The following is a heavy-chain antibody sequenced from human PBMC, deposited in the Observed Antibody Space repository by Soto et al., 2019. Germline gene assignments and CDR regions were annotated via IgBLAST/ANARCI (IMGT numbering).Heavy chain of an antibody. CDR1: GCTFSSYA. Sequence: PGGSLRLSCAASGCTFSSYAMSWVRQAPGKGLEWVSAISGSGGSTYYADSVKGRFTISRDNSKNTLYLQMNSLRAEDTAVYYCAYLNIVATIPWDADAADYWGQGTLVTVSS. J-gene: IGHJ4*02. CDR3: AYLNIVATIPWDADAADY. CDR2: ISGSGGST. D-gene: IGHD5-12*01. V-gene: IGHV3-23*01.